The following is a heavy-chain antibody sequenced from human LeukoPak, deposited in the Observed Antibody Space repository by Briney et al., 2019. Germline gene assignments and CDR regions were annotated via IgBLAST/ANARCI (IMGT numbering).Heavy chain of an antibody. D-gene: IGHD2-2*01. CDR1: GGSISSGGYY. J-gene: IGHJ4*02. CDR2: IYHSGST. V-gene: IGHV4-31*03. CDR3: ARGLLSRDVVVPAATFDY. Sequence: SETLSLTCTVSGGSISSGGYYWSWIRQHPGKGLECIGYIYHSGSTDYNPSLKSRVTISVDTSKNQFSLKLSSVTAADTAVYYCARGLLSRDVVVPAATFDYWGQGTLVTVSS.